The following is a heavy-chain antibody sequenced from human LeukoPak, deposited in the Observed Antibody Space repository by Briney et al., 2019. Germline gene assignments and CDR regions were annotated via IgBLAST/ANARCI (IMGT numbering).Heavy chain of an antibody. D-gene: IGHD3-16*02. Sequence: ASVKVSCKASSYTFTNYAISWVRQAPGQGLEWMGWISAYNGNTNYAQKLQGRVTMTTDTSTSTAYMELSSLRSEDTAVYYCARDYVENDYVWGSYRDAFDIWGQGTMVTVSS. CDR1: SYTFTNYA. J-gene: IGHJ3*02. CDR2: ISAYNGNT. CDR3: ARDYVENDYVWGSYRDAFDI. V-gene: IGHV1-18*01.